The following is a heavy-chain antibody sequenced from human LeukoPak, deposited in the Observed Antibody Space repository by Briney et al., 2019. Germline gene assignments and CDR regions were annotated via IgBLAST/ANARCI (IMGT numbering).Heavy chain of an antibody. CDR1: GFTFSTYA. CDR3: AKDRVATSLYYFDY. D-gene: IGHD2-15*01. J-gene: IGHJ4*02. CDR2: ISGSGGST. V-gene: IGHV3-23*01. Sequence: GGSLRLSCAASGFTFSTYAMSWVRQAPGKGLEWVSAISGSGGSTYYADSVKGRFTISRDNSKTTLYLQMNSPRAEDTAVYYCAKDRVATSLYYFDYWGQGTLVTVSS.